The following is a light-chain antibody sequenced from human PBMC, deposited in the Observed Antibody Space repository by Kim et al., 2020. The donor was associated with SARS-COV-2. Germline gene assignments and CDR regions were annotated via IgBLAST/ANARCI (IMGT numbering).Light chain of an antibody. Sequence: ALGQTVRITCQGDSLRSYYASWYQQKPGQAPVLVIYGKNNRLSGIPDRFSGSSSGNTASLTITGAQAEDEADYYCNSRDSSGNHLVFGTGTKVTVL. CDR1: SLRSYY. CDR3: NSRDSSGNHLV. V-gene: IGLV3-19*01. CDR2: GKN. J-gene: IGLJ1*01.